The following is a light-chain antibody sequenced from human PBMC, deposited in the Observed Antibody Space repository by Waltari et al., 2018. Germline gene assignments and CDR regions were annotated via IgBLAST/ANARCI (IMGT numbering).Light chain of an antibody. CDR1: SNDIGTYNF. CDR3: CSYAGSGGTSLVV. V-gene: IGLV2-23*02. Sequence: QSALTQPASVSGSPGQSITISCTGTSNDIGTYNFVSWYQQYPGKAPKLMIYEVSKRPSGISNRFSGSKSSNTASLTISGLQAEDEADYHCCSYAGSGGTSLVVFGGGTKLTVL. J-gene: IGLJ2*01. CDR2: EVS.